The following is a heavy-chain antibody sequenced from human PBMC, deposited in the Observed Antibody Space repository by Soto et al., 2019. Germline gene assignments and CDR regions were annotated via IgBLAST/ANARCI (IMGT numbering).Heavy chain of an antibody. CDR3: ARDRGEYTSSWFWYFSH. J-gene: IGHJ2*01. V-gene: IGHV4-4*07. D-gene: IGHD6-13*01. Sequence: SETLSLTCSVSGASISSFNWNWVRQPAGKGPEWVGRLNIAGTINYNPSLKSRITMSMDTSKNQISLHLRSVTATDTAIYYCARDRGEYTSSWFWYFSHWGHGTRVTVPQ. CDR1: GASISSFN. CDR2: LNIAGTI.